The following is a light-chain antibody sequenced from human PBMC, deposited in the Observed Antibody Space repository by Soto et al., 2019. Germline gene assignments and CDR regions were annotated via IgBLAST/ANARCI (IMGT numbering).Light chain of an antibody. CDR2: EVS. Sequence: QSALTQPPSASGSPGQSVTISCTGTSSDVGGYNYVSWYQQHPGKAPKLMIYEVSERPSGVPDRFSGSKSSNTASLTVSGLQAEDEADYCCSSYAGSNNVVFGTGTKVTVL. J-gene: IGLJ1*01. V-gene: IGLV2-8*01. CDR3: SSYAGSNNVV. CDR1: SSDVGGYNY.